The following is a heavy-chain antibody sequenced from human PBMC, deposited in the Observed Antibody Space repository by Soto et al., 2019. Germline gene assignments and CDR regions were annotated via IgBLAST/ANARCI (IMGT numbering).Heavy chain of an antibody. CDR1: GYGFSSDA. J-gene: IGHJ4*02. CDR2: INAGYGNT. V-gene: IGHV1-3*01. CDR3: ARDTGDGTFDF. D-gene: IGHD7-27*01. Sequence: ASLKGYCKAAGYGFSSDAGHWVRQEPGQRLEWMGWINAGYGNTKSSQKFQDRVTISRDTSASTAYMELTSLRSEDTAVYYCARDTGDGTFDFWGPGPLVTVS.